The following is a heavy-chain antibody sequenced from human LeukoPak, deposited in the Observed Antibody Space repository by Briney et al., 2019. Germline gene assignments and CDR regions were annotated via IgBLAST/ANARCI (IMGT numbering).Heavy chain of an antibody. CDR2: IYYSGST. CDR3: ARVQVYYYGMDV. J-gene: IGHJ6*02. Sequence: SETLSLTCTVSGGSISSYYWSWIRQPPGKGLEWIGYIYYSGSTNYNPSLKSRVTISVDGSKNLFSLKLSSVTAADTAVYYCARVQVYYYGMDVWGQGTTVTVSS. V-gene: IGHV4-59*08. CDR1: GGSISSYY. D-gene: IGHD4/OR15-4a*01.